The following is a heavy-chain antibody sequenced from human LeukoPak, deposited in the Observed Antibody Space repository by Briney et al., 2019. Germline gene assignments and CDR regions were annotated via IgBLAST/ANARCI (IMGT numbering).Heavy chain of an antibody. D-gene: IGHD6-25*01. CDR2: ISSSGSTI. Sequence: PGGSLRLSCAASGFTFSSYEMNWVRQAPGKGLEWVSYISSSGSTIYYADSVKGRFTISRDNAKNSLYLQMNSLRAEDTAVYYCAREEPAGYGMEVWGKGTPVTVSS. CDR1: GFTFSSYE. CDR3: AREEPAGYGMEV. J-gene: IGHJ6*04. V-gene: IGHV3-48*03.